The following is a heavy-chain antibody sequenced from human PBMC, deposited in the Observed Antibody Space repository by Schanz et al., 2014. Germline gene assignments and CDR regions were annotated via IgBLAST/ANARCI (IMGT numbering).Heavy chain of an antibody. V-gene: IGHV3-48*04. CDR3: ARKMKLGVYGGKGHDSLDI. Sequence: VQLVESGGGLVKPGGSLTLSCAASRFTVTNAWMSWVRQAPGKGLEWVSYVSRSTPDIYYADSVKGRFTMSRDNAKNTLYLQMNTLRAEDTAVYYCARKMKLGVYGGKGHDSLDIWGQGTMVTVSS. CDR1: RFTVTNAW. J-gene: IGHJ3*02. D-gene: IGHD4-17*01. CDR2: VSRSTPDI.